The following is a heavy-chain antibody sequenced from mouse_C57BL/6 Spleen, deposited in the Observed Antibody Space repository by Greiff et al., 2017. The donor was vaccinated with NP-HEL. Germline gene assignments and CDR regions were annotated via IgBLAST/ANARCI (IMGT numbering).Heavy chain of an antibody. Sequence: EVKLVESGGGLVKPGGSLKLSCAASGFTFSSYAMSWVRQTPEKRLEWVATISDGGSYTYYPDNVKGRFTISRDNAKNNLYLQMSHLKSEDTAMDYCARDRGDGYSWYFDVWGTGTTVTVSS. CDR1: GFTFSSYA. CDR2: ISDGGSYT. CDR3: ARDRGDGYSWYFDV. D-gene: IGHD2-3*01. V-gene: IGHV5-4*01. J-gene: IGHJ1*03.